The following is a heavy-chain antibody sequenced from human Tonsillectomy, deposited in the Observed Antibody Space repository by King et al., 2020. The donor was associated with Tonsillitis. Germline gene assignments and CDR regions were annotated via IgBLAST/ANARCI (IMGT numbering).Heavy chain of an antibody. J-gene: IGHJ4*02. CDR2: IWFDGSNK. Sequence: VQLVESGGGVVQPGRSLRLSCAASGFTFSSYGMHWVRQAPGKGLEWVAVIWFDGSNKYYSESVQVRFTISRDNSKNTLYLQMSSLRADDTAVYYCARENGLSSSWVYYFDYWGQGTLVTVSS. CDR1: GFTFSSYG. V-gene: IGHV3-33*08. CDR3: ARENGLSSSWVYYFDY. D-gene: IGHD6-13*01.